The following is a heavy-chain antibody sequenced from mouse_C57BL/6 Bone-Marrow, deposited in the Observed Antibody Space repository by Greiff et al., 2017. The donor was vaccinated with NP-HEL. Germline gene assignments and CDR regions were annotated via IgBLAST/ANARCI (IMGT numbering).Heavy chain of an antibody. D-gene: IGHD2-5*01. J-gene: IGHJ4*01. CDR3: ATYYSNYGSAMDY. CDR2: INPSSGYT. Sequence: QVQLKESGAELAKPGASVKLSCKASGYTFTSYWMHWVKQRPGQGLEWIGYINPSSGYTKYNQKFKDKATLTADKSSSTAYMQLSSLTYEDSAVYYCATYYSNYGSAMDYWGQGTSVTVSS. V-gene: IGHV1-7*01. CDR1: GYTFTSYW.